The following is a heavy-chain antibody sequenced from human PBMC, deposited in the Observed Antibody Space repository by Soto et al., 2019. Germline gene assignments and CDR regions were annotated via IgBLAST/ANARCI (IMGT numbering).Heavy chain of an antibody. CDR3: ARRGYYDSSGYYIFDY. Sequence: GESLKISCKGSGYSFTNYWIAWVRQMPGKGLEWMGIIYPGDSDTRYSPSFQGQVTISVDKSISTAYLQWSSLKASDTAMYYCARRGYYDSSGYYIFDYWGQGTMVTVSS. V-gene: IGHV5-51*01. CDR2: IYPGDSDT. J-gene: IGHJ4*02. D-gene: IGHD3-22*01. CDR1: GYSFTNYW.